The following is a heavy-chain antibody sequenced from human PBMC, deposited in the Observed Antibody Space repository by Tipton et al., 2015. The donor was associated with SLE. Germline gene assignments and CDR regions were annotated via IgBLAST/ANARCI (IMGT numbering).Heavy chain of an antibody. CDR3: ARGDFFDL. V-gene: IGHV3-11*05. CDR1: GFTFNDYY. CDR2: ISSSSSYT. D-gene: IGHD3/OR15-3a*01. J-gene: IGHJ2*01. Sequence: SLRLPCAASGFTFNDYYMSWLRQAPGKGLGWVSYISSSSSYTNYADSVKGRFTISRDNAKNSLYLQINSLRAEDTAVYYCARGDFFDLWGRGTLVTVSS.